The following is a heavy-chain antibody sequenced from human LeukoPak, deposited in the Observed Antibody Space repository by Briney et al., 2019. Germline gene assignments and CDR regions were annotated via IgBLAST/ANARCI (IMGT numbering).Heavy chain of an antibody. CDR2: IIPIFGTA. Sequence: SVKVSCKASGGTFSSYAISWVRQAPGQGLEWMGGIIPIFGTANYAQKFQGRVTITTVESTSTAYMELSSLRSEDTAVYYCARGVVILYYYYYMDVWGKGTTVTVSS. CDR3: ARGVVILYYYYYMDV. J-gene: IGHJ6*03. V-gene: IGHV1-69*05. CDR1: GGTFSSYA. D-gene: IGHD3-3*01.